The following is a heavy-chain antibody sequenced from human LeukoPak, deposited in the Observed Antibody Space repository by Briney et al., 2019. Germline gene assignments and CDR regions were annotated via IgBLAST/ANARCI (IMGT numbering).Heavy chain of an antibody. CDR2: ISGDGDST. D-gene: IGHD3-22*01. V-gene: IGHV3-43*02. Sequence: GGSLRLSCAACGFTFDNYAMHWVRQVPGKGLEWVSLISGDGDSTYYPDSVKGRFTISRDNSKNSLYLQMNSLRTEDTALYYCAKDIGADYHYDRSGYFLWGQGTMVTVSS. CDR3: AKDIGADYHYDRSGYFL. CDR1: GFTFDNYA. J-gene: IGHJ3*01.